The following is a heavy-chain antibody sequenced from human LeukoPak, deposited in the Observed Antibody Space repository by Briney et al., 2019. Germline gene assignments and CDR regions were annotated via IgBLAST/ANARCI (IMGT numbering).Heavy chain of an antibody. J-gene: IGHJ4*02. Sequence: GGSLRLSCAASGFTFDDYGMSWVRQAPGKGLEWASYISNRGDTIYYADSVKGRFTISRDNAKNSLYLQMNSLRAEDTAMYYCARPTYYYDSSGPQEYWGQGTLVTVSS. CDR2: ISNRGDTI. V-gene: IGHV3-11*01. D-gene: IGHD3-22*01. CDR3: ARPTYYYDSSGPQEY. CDR1: GFTFDDYG.